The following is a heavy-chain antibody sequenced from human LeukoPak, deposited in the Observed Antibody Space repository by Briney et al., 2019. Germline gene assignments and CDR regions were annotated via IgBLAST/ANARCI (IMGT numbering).Heavy chain of an antibody. CDR1: GGSFSGYY. V-gene: IGHV4-34*01. J-gene: IGHJ2*01. Sequence: SETLSLTCAVYGGSFSGYYWSWIRQPPGKGLEWIGEINHSGSTNYNPSLKSRVTISVDTPKDQFSLKLSSVPAADTAIYYCARGTYTNGYFDLWGRGTLVTVSS. CDR2: INHSGST. CDR3: ARGTYTNGYFDL. D-gene: IGHD2-2*02.